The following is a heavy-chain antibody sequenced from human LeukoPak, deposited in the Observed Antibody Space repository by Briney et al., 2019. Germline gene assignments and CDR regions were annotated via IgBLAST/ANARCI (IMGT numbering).Heavy chain of an antibody. D-gene: IGHD5-12*01. Sequence: GGSLRLSCAASGFTVSSNYMSWVRQAPGKGLEWVSVIYSGGSTYYADSVKGRFTISRDNSKNTLYLRMNSLRAEDTAVYYCARDILGYSEDWGQGTLVTVSS. J-gene: IGHJ4*02. V-gene: IGHV3-53*01. CDR3: ARDILGYSED. CDR2: IYSGGST. CDR1: GFTVSSNY.